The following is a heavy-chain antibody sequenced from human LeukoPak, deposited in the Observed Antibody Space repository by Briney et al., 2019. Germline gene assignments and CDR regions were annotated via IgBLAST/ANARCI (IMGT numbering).Heavy chain of an antibody. CDR3: ARDRVYYDILTGYYLRGAYLDY. D-gene: IGHD3-9*01. Sequence: ASVKVSCKASGYTFTSYAMHWVRQAPGQRLEWMGWINAGDGNTKYSQKFQGRVTITRDTSASTAYMELSSLRSEDTAVYYCARDRVYYDILTGYYLRGAYLDYWGQGTLVTFSS. J-gene: IGHJ4*02. V-gene: IGHV1-3*01. CDR1: GYTFTSYA. CDR2: INAGDGNT.